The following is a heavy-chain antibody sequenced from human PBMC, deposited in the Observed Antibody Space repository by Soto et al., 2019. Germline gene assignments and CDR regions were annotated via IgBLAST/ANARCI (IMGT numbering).Heavy chain of an antibody. CDR1: GFTFSSYA. V-gene: IGHV3-23*01. CDR2: ISGSGGST. CDR3: AKVRVYDSSGYYLPFDY. J-gene: IGHJ4*02. Sequence: GGSLRLSCAASGFTFSSYAMSWVRQAPGKGLEWVSAISGSGGSTYYADSVKGRFTIPRDNSKNTLYLQMNSLRAEDTAVYYCAKVRVYDSSGYYLPFDYWGQGTLVTVSS. D-gene: IGHD3-22*01.